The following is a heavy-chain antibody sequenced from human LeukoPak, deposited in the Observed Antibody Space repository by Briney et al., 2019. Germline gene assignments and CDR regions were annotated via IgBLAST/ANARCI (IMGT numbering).Heavy chain of an antibody. CDR2: IRSKANSYAT. V-gene: IGHV3-73*01. Sequence: GGSLRLSCAASGFTFSGSAMHWVRQASGKGLEWVGRIRSKANSYATAYAASVKGRFTISRDDSKNTLYLQMNSLKTEDTAVYYCTTDANGSYYLHDAFDIWGQGTMVTVSS. D-gene: IGHD1-26*01. CDR3: TTDANGSYYLHDAFDI. J-gene: IGHJ3*02. CDR1: GFTFSGSA.